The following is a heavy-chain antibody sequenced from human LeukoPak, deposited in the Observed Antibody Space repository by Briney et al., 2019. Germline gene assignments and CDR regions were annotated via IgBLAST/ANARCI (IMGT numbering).Heavy chain of an antibody. V-gene: IGHV3-33*06. Sequence: GGSLRLSCAASGFSFSNYGMHWVRQAPGKGLEWVAVIWYDGSNKYYADSVKGRFTISRDSSKNTLYLQMNSLRAEDTAVYYCAKNYGDSYFDFWGQGSLVTVSS. CDR1: GFSFSNYG. J-gene: IGHJ4*02. CDR2: IWYDGSNK. D-gene: IGHD4-17*01. CDR3: AKNYGDSYFDF.